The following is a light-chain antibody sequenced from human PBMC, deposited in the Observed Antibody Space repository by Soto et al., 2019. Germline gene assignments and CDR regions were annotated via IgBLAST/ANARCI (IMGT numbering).Light chain of an antibody. V-gene: IGKV3-15*01. J-gene: IGKJ2*01. CDR1: QNISNN. Sequence: EIVMTQSPVTLSVSPEERATLSCRASQNISNNLAWYQQRLGQAPRLLIYGASTRATGVPARFGGSGSGTEFTLTISSLQSEDFAVYYCQEYNNWPLYTFCQGTKLEIK. CDR2: GAS. CDR3: QEYNNWPLYT.